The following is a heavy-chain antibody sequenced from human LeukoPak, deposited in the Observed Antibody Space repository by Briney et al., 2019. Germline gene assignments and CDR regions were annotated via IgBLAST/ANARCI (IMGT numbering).Heavy chain of an antibody. J-gene: IGHJ5*02. CDR2: PYYSGST. V-gene: IGHV4-39*07. Sequence: PSETLSLTCTVSGGSISSSSYYWGWIRQPPGKGLEWIGSPYYSGSTHYNPSLKSRVTISIDTSKNQFSLKLSSVTAADTAVYYCARRSLTALSWFDPWGQEALVTVSS. CDR1: GGSISSSSYY. D-gene: IGHD5-18*01. CDR3: ARRSLTALSWFDP.